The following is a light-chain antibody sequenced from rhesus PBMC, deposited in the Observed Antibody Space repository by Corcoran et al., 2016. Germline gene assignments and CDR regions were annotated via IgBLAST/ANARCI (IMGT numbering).Light chain of an antibody. V-gene: IGKV3-35*01. CDR2: QTA. CDR3: QQGNSIPWT. Sequence: EIVLTQSPTSMAVSQGERVPISCTASSSVSTIYFHWYQQKPGFPPRLLCYQTASLASGGPDRFGGSGSGTSYTITISSMEAEDAANYYCQQGNSIPWTFGQGTKVEIK. J-gene: IGKJ1*01. CDR1: SSVSTIY.